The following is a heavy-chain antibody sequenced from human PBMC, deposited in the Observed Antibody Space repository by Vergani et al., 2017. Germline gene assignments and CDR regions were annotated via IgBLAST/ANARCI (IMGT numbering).Heavy chain of an antibody. CDR1: GFTLSNYD. CDR2: IQFDGSNQ. J-gene: IGHJ4*02. CDR3: AKHFRGWGIDY. Sequence: VQLVESGGGVVPRGGSLRLSCATSGFTLSNYDMQWIRQGPGKGLEFVAFIQFDGSNQYYADSVKGRFTLSRDFSKNTLYLQMNSLRTDDTATYYCAKHFRGWGIDYWGQGTQVIVSS. D-gene: IGHD3-16*01. V-gene: IGHV3-30*02.